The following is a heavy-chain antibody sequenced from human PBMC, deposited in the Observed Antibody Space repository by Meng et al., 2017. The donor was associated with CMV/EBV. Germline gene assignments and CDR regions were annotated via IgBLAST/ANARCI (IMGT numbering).Heavy chain of an antibody. D-gene: IGHD5-24*01. J-gene: IGHJ4*02. CDR2: INPNSGGT. Sequence: QAPVVQSGAEVKKPGASVKVSCKASGYTFTGYYMHWVRQAPGQGLEWMGWINPNSGGTNYAQKFQGRVTMTRDTSISTAYMELSRLRSDDTAVYYCARVQVRGEMATPAGYWGQGTLVTVSS. CDR1: GYTFTGYY. CDR3: ARVQVRGEMATPAGY. V-gene: IGHV1-2*02.